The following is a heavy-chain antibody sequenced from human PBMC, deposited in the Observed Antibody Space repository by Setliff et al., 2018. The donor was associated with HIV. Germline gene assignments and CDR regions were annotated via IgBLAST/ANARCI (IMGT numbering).Heavy chain of an antibody. Sequence: SETLSLTCTVSGASITSHYWSWIRQSPGREPEWIGYIYSTGSTNYNPSLQSRVSISMDASKNKFSLKVTSVTSADTAVYYCAKGAGFYGDYTFAYWGQGNLVTVSS. CDR3: AKGAGFYGDYTFAY. J-gene: IGHJ4*02. D-gene: IGHD4-17*01. CDR1: GASITSHY. CDR2: IYSTGST. V-gene: IGHV4-59*11.